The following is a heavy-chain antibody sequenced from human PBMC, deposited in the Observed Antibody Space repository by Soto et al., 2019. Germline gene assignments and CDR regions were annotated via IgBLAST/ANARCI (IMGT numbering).Heavy chain of an antibody. CDR2: INHSGST. V-gene: IGHV4-34*01. CDR1: GGSFSGYY. CDR3: ARGRNYDFWSGYYPYYYGMDD. J-gene: IGHJ6*02. Sequence: SETLSLTCAVYGGSFSGYYWSWIRQPPGKGLEWIGEINHSGSTSYNPSLKSRVTISVDTSKNQFSLKLSSVTAADTAVYYCARGRNYDFWSGYYPYYYGMDDWGQGTTVTVSS. D-gene: IGHD3-3*01.